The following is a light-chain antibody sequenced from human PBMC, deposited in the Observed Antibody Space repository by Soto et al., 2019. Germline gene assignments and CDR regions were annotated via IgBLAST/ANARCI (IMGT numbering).Light chain of an antibody. CDR3: GTWDSGLSGFV. V-gene: IGLV1-51*02. CDR2: ENA. Sequence: QSVLTQPPSVSAAPGQKVTISSSGSNSNIGNNYVYWYQQFPGAAPKLLMYENAKRASGIPDRFSGSKSGTAATLAITGIQTGDEADYYCGTWDSGLSGFVFGTGTKLTVL. CDR1: NSNIGNNY. J-gene: IGLJ1*01.